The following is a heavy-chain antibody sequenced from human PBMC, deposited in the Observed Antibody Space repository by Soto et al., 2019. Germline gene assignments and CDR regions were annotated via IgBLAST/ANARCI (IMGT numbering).Heavy chain of an antibody. D-gene: IGHD3-10*01. V-gene: IGHV1-2*04. CDR1: GYTFTGDY. Sequence: ASVKVSCKASGYTFTGDYMHWVRQAPGQGLEWMGWINPNSGGTNYAQKFQGWVTMTRDTSISTAYMELSRLRSDDTAVYYCAASRVESYYYYGMDVWGQGTTVTVSS. J-gene: IGHJ6*02. CDR3: AASRVESYYYYGMDV. CDR2: INPNSGGT.